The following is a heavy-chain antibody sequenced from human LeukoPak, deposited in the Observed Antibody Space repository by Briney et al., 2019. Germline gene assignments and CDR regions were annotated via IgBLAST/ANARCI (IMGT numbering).Heavy chain of an antibody. V-gene: IGHV3-48*03. Sequence: PGGSLRLSCAASGFSFSTYEMNWVRQPPAKGVECISYITSSGGTKDYAKSVNGRFIISRDNAKNSLFLQMNSLTTEDTAVYYCARARGSDYYYYYMDVWGKGTTVTVSS. CDR2: ITSSGGTK. J-gene: IGHJ6*03. CDR3: ARARGSDYYYYYMDV. CDR1: GFSFSTYE.